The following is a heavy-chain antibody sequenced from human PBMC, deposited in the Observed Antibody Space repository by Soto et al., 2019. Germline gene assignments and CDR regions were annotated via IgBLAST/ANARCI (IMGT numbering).Heavy chain of an antibody. CDR2: INAHSGGT. J-gene: IGHJ4*02. CDR3: ARGAQGFFPVSGIYFYFDH. CDR1: GFSFTGYY. V-gene: IGHV1-2*02. D-gene: IGHD3-22*01. Sequence: ASVKVSCKASGFSFTGYYIHWLRQAPGQGLEWMGWINAHSGGTEYAQKFQGRVTLTRDTSIATAYMDLARLRPDDTAIFYCARGAQGFFPVSGIYFYFDHWGQGTPVTVSS.